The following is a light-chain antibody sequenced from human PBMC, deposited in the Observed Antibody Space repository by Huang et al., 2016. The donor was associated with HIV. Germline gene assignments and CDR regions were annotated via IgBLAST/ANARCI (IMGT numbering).Light chain of an antibody. J-gene: IGKJ3*01. V-gene: IGKV3-15*01. Sequence: VVMTQSPATLSVSPGERVTLSCRASQSISTNLAWYQQRPGQAPRLLFYGASSRATGIPARFIGSGSGTEFTLTITSLQSEDFAVYYCQQYNNWPGFTFGPGTKVDI. CDR2: GAS. CDR3: QQYNNWPGFT. CDR1: QSISTN.